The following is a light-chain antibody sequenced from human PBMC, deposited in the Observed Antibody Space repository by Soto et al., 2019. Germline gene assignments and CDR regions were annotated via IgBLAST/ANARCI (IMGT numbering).Light chain of an antibody. CDR3: QSYDSSLSVLVV. CDR1: SSYIGAGYD. V-gene: IGLV1-40*01. J-gene: IGLJ2*01. Sequence: QTVVTQPPSVSEAPGQRVTISCTGSSSYIGAGYDVHWYQQLPGTAPKLLIYGNSNRPSGVPDRFSGSKSGTSASLAITGLEAEDEADYYCQSYDSSLSVLVVFGGGTKLTVL. CDR2: GNS.